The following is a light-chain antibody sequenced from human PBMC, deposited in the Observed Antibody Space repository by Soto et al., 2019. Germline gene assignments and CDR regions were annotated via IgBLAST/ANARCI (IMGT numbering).Light chain of an antibody. CDR2: WAS. CDR1: QSVLYSSNNKNY. V-gene: IGKV4-1*01. CDR3: QQYYSAPPGGYT. Sequence: DIVMTQSPDSLAVSLGERATINGKSSQSVLYSSNNKNYLAWYQQKPGQPPKLLIYWASTRESGVPDRFSGSGSGADFPLSLSSLQAEDVAVYSGQQYYSAPPGGYTFGQGTKLEIK. J-gene: IGKJ2*01.